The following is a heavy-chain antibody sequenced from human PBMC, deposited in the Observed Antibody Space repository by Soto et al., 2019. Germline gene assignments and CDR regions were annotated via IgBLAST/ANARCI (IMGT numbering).Heavy chain of an antibody. CDR3: ASGGAGSGPFTWELPDL. D-gene: IGHD1-26*01. J-gene: IGHJ5*02. CDR1: GNTFTYRY. V-gene: IGHV1-45*02. Sequence: QMQLVQSGAEVKKTGSSVTVSCKALGNTFTYRYLHWVRQAPGQALEWMGWITPFNGDVHYAQKFQERLTITTDRSINTPYMRMSSLRSDDTAMYYCASGGAGSGPFTWELPDLWGQGTLVTVSS. CDR2: ITPFNGDV.